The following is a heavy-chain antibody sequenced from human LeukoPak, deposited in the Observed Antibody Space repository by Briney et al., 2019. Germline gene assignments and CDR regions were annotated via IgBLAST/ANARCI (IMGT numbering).Heavy chain of an antibody. CDR3: ARSDFWSGYYTTYNWFDP. CDR2: INPNSGGT. Sequence: ASVKVSCKASGYTFTGYYMHWVRQAPGQGLEWMGRINPNSGGTNYAQKFQGRVTMTRDTSSSTAYMELSRLRSDDTAVYYCARSDFWSGYYTTYNWFDPWGQGTLVTVSS. J-gene: IGHJ5*02. V-gene: IGHV1-2*06. D-gene: IGHD3-3*01. CDR1: GYTFTGYY.